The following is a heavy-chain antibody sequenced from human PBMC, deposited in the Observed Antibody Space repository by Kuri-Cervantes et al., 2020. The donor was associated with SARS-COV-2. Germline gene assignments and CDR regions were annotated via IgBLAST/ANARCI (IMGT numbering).Heavy chain of an antibody. CDR1: GGSFNTYY. V-gene: IGHV4-34*01. Sequence: ESLKISCAVYGGSFNTYYWAWIRQPPGKGLEWIGEINHSGSTNYNPSLKSRVTISVDTSKNQFSLKLSSVTAADTAVYYCARRGPTTVTTFTSLAEVGFQHWGQGTLVTVSS. CDR3: ARRGPTTVTTFTSLAEVGFQH. J-gene: IGHJ1*01. CDR2: INHSGST. D-gene: IGHD4-17*01.